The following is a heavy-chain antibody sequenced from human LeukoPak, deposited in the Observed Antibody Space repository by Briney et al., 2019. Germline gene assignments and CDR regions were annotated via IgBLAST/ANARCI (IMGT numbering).Heavy chain of an antibody. CDR3: ARLGGSITIGYHSFDP. CDR1: GGSISSSIYY. CDR2: IYYSGST. J-gene: IGHJ5*02. D-gene: IGHD2-2*01. Sequence: SETLSLTCTVSGGSISSSIYYWGWIRQPPGKGLEWIGSIYYSGSTYYNPSLKSRVTISVDTSKNQFSLKLSSVTAADTAVYYCARLGGSITIGYHSFDPWGQGTLVTVSS. V-gene: IGHV4-39*01.